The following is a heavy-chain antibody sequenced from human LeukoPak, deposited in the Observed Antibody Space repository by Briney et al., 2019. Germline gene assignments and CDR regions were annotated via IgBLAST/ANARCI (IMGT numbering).Heavy chain of an antibody. D-gene: IGHD1-26*01. Sequence: SVKVSCXASGGTFSSYAISWVRQAPGQGLEWMGGIIPILGIANYAQKFQGRVTITADKSTSTAYMELSSLRSEDTAVYYCAREAGSGSYHRNNYYFDYWGQGTLVTVSS. CDR3: AREAGSGSYHRNNYYFDY. V-gene: IGHV1-69*10. J-gene: IGHJ4*02. CDR2: IIPILGIA. CDR1: GGTFSSYA.